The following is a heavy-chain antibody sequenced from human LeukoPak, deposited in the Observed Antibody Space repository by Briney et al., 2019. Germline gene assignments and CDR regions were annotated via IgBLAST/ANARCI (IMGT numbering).Heavy chain of an antibody. Sequence: PSETLSLTCAVYGGSFSGYYWSWIRQPPGKGLEWIGEINHSGSTNYNPSLKSRVTISVDTSKNQFSLKLSSVTAADTAVCYCARGVGQIFTMVRGPPGYFDYWGQGTLVTVSS. D-gene: IGHD3-10*01. V-gene: IGHV4-34*01. CDR3: ARGVGQIFTMVRGPPGYFDY. CDR1: GGSFSGYY. J-gene: IGHJ4*02. CDR2: INHSGST.